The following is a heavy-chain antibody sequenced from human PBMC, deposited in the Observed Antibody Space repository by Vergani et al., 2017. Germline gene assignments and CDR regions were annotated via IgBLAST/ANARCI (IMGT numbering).Heavy chain of an antibody. CDR1: GGSFSGYY. CDR2: INHSGST. CDR3: ARASVRRRVGEVGY. Sequence: QVQLQQWGAGLLKPSETLSLTCAVYGGSFSGYYWSWIRQPPGKGLEWIGEINHSGSTNYNPSLKSRVTISVDTSKNQFSLKLSSVTAAGTAVYYCARASVRRRVGEVGYWGQGTLVTVSS. V-gene: IGHV4-34*01. D-gene: IGHD1-1*01. J-gene: IGHJ4*02.